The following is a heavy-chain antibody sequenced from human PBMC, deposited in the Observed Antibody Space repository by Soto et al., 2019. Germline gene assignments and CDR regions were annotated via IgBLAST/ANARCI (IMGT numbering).Heavy chain of an antibody. Sequence: PSETLSLTCTVSGGSVSSSSHYWGWVRQPPGKGLEWIGSFYYSGATYYSPSLKSRVTISVDTSKSQFYLKVTSVTAADTAVYYCARHDQIIVVTGQIYLDFWGQGSRVTVSS. D-gene: IGHD2-21*01. CDR2: FYYSGAT. V-gene: IGHV4-39*01. J-gene: IGHJ4*02. CDR1: GGSVSSSSHY. CDR3: ARHDQIIVVTGQIYLDF.